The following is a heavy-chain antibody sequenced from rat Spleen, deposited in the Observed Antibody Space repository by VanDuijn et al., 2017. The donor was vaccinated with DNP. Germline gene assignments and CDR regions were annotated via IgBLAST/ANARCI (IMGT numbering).Heavy chain of an antibody. Sequence: EVQLVESGGGLVQPGRSLKLSCAASGFTFSAYYMAWVRQAPAKGLVWVAYIGSPAYAPSYTDYVKGRFTISRDNAENTLYLQMNSLRSEDMATYYCARWNSGHFDYWGQGVMVTVSS. CDR1: GFTFSAYY. CDR3: ARWNSGHFDY. D-gene: IGHD4-3*01. CDR2: IGSPAYAP. J-gene: IGHJ2*01. V-gene: IGHV5-22*01.